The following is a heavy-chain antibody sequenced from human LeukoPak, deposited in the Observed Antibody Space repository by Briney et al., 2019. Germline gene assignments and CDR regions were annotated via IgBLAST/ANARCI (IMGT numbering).Heavy chain of an antibody. CDR1: GYTFTGYY. CDR3: ARGVVITHYYYYMDV. V-gene: IGHV1-2*02. Sequence: GASVKVSCKASGYTFTGYYMHWVRQAPGQGLEWMGWINPNSGGTNYAQKFQGRVTMTRDTSISTAYMELSRLRSDDTAVYYCARGVVITHYYYYMDVWGKGTTVTVSS. D-gene: IGHD3-22*01. J-gene: IGHJ6*03. CDR2: INPNSGGT.